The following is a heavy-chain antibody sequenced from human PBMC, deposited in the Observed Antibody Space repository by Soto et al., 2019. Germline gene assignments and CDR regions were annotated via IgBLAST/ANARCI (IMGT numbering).Heavy chain of an antibody. J-gene: IGHJ4*02. V-gene: IGHV3-23*01. CDR1: GFSFSSYS. D-gene: IGHD3-22*01. CDR3: AKVRGGGSGYYFDY. Sequence: GGSLRLSCVASGFSFSSYSMNWVRQAPGKGLEWVSAISGRGGSTYYADSVKGRFTISRDNSKNTLYLQMNSLRAEDTAVYYCAKVRGGGSGYYFDYWGQGTLVTV. CDR2: ISGRGGST.